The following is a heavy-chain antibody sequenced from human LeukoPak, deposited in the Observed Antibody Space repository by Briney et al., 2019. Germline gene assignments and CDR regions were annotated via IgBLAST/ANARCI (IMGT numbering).Heavy chain of an antibody. CDR1: GYPFTTYE. D-gene: IGHD1-14*01. CDR3: ARGPRNDP. J-gene: IGHJ5*02. Sequence: ASVTVSCKTSGYPFTTYEINWVRQAAGQGLEWMGWVHPNSGNTAYAQKFQGRVTTTRDTSISTAYMELSGLRSDGTAVYFCARGPRNDPWGQGTLVTVSS. V-gene: IGHV1-8*01. CDR2: VHPNSGNT.